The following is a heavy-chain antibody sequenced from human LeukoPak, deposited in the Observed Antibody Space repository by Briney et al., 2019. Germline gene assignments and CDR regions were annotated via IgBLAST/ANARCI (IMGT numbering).Heavy chain of an antibody. CDR2: ISESCGST. Sequence: GGSLRLSCAVSGCTFSNYAMSWVRQAPGKGLEWVSGISESCGSTFYADSVKGRFTISRDNSKNKLYVQMNSLRAEDTAVYYCVKDYGPKQLVFFEYWGQGTLVTVSS. CDR1: GCTFSNYA. D-gene: IGHD6-13*01. V-gene: IGHV3-23*01. CDR3: VKDYGPKQLVFFEY. J-gene: IGHJ4*02.